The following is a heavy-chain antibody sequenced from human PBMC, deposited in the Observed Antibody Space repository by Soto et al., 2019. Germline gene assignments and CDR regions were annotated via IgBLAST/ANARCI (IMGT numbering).Heavy chain of an antibody. J-gene: IGHJ6*02. V-gene: IGHV6-1*01. CDR1: GAIVSSNTAA. D-gene: IGHD5-12*01. CDR3: ARGYSGSMDV. CDR2: TYYRSKWYS. Sequence: SKTLSVTCVRSGAIVSSNTAAWNLIRQSPSRGLEWLGRTYYRSKWYSDYAVSVKSRITINPDTSKNQFSLQLNSVTPEDTAVYYCARGYSGSMDVWGQGTTVTVSS.